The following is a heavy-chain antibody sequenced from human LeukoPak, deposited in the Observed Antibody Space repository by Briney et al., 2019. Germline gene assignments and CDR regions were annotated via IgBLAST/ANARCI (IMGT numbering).Heavy chain of an antibody. CDR2: IYYTGTT. CDR1: GGSISSRSYY. CDR3: VRDSGYGNNDY. J-gene: IGHJ4*02. Sequence: SETLSLTRTVSGGSISSRSYYWGWVRQPPGKGLEWIGTIYYTGTTYYNPSLKSRVTISVDTSKNQFSLRLTSATAAADTAMYYCVRDSGYGNNDYWGQGMLVTVSS. V-gene: IGHV4-39*02. D-gene: IGHD5-12*01.